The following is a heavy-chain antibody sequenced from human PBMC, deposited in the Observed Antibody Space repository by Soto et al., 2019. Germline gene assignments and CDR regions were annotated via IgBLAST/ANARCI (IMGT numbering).Heavy chain of an antibody. CDR3: ARAGVTPHFFDY. CDR2: SSNSGTFS. D-gene: IGHD3-3*02. J-gene: IGHJ4*02. Sequence: GGSLRLSCEGSGFTFSDYYISWIRQAPGKGLEWISYSSNSGTFSRYADSVKGRFSISRDYAKNTVYLQMNNLRAEDTAVYYCARAGVTPHFFDYWGQGTLVTVSS. V-gene: IGHV3-11*05. CDR1: GFTFSDYY.